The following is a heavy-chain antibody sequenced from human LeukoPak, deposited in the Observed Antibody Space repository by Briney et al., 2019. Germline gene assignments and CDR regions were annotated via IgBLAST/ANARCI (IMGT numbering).Heavy chain of an antibody. D-gene: IGHD4-17*01. Sequence: PSETLSLTCTVSGYSISSGYYWGWIRQPPGKGLEWIGSIYHSGSTYYNPSLKSRVTISVDTSKNQFSLKLSSVTAADTAVYYCARGDYGEIDYWGQGTLVTVSS. V-gene: IGHV4-38-2*02. J-gene: IGHJ4*02. CDR1: GYSISSGYY. CDR2: IYHSGST. CDR3: ARGDYGEIDY.